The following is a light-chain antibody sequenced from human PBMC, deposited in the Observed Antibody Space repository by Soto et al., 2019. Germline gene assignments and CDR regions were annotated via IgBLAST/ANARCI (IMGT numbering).Light chain of an antibody. CDR3: QQRSDWPPLT. J-gene: IGKJ4*01. CDR2: DAS. V-gene: IGKV3-11*01. Sequence: EIVLTQSPATLSLSPGDRATLSCRASQSVSHYLAWYQQKPGQAPRLLIYDASNRATGIPARFSGSGSGTDFTLPISSLEPEDVAVYYCQQRSDWPPLTFGGGTKVEIK. CDR1: QSVSHY.